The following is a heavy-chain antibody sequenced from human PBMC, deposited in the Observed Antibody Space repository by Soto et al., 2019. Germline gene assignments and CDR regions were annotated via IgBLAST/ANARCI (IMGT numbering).Heavy chain of an antibody. CDR3: ARDQESVTDRILQY. D-gene: IGHD5-18*01. J-gene: IGHJ4*02. V-gene: IGHV1-18*01. Sequence: ASVKVSCKASGDTFASFGFSWVRQAPGQGLEWLGWISAYNGNTHYAQKVRDRVTLTTDTSTNTAYMELRSLTSDDTAVYYCARDQESVTDRILQYWGQGTRVTVSS. CDR2: ISAYNGNT. CDR1: GDTFASFG.